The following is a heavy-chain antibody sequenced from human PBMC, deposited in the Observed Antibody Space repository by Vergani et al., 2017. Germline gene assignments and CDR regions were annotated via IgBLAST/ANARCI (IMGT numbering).Heavy chain of an antibody. J-gene: IGHJ4*02. D-gene: IGHD3-22*01. Sequence: QVQLVQSGAEVKKPGASVKVSCKASGGTFSSYAISWVRQAPGQGLEWMGRIIPIFGTANYAQKFQGRVTITADESTSTAYMELSSLRSEDTAVYYCASGQFAYYYDSSGYFPDYWGQGTLVTVSS. V-gene: IGHV1-69*13. CDR3: ASGQFAYYYDSSGYFPDY. CDR1: GGTFSSYA. CDR2: IIPIFGTA.